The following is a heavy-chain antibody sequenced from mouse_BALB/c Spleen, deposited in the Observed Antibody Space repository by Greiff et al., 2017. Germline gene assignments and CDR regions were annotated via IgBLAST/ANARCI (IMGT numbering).Heavy chain of an antibody. V-gene: IGHV1S81*02. CDR2: INPSNGRT. CDR3: ARGGYDGDYYAMDY. Sequence: QVQLQQPGADLVKPGASVKLSCKASGYTFTSYWMHWVKQRPGQGLEWIGEINPSNGRTNYNEKFKSKATLTVDKSSSTAYMQLSSLTSEDSAVYYCARGGYDGDYYAMDYWGQGTSVTVSS. D-gene: IGHD2-14*01. J-gene: IGHJ4*01. CDR1: GYTFTSYW.